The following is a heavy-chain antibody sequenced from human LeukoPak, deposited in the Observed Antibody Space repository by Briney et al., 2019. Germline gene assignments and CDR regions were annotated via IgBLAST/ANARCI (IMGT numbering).Heavy chain of an antibody. V-gene: IGHV3-15*07. Sequence: GGSLRLSCAASGFTFSNAWMNWVRQAPGKGLEWVGRIKSKTDGGTTDYAAPAKGRFTISRDDSKNMLYLQMNSLKTEDTAVYYCTTRGDSSGWYYFDYWGQGTLVTVSS. D-gene: IGHD6-19*01. CDR2: IKSKTDGGTT. CDR1: GFTFSNAW. CDR3: TTRGDSSGWYYFDY. J-gene: IGHJ4*02.